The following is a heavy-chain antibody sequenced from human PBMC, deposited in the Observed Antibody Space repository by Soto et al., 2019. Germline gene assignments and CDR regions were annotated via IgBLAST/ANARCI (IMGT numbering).Heavy chain of an antibody. D-gene: IGHD4-17*01. CDR2: ISAYNGNT. CDR1: GYTFTSYG. Sequence: ASVKVSCKASGYTFTSYGISWVRQAPGQGLEWMGWISAYNGNTNYAQKLQGRVTMTTDTSTSTAYMELRSLRSDDTAVYYCARGQDATVTLYYFDYWGQGTLVTVSS. J-gene: IGHJ4*02. CDR3: ARGQDATVTLYYFDY. V-gene: IGHV1-18*01.